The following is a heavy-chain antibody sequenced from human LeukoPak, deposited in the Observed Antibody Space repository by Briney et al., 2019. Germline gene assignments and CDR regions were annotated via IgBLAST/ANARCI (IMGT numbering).Heavy chain of an antibody. CDR3: ARGGYDGSGPSDY. D-gene: IGHD3-22*01. V-gene: IGHV4-34*01. Sequence: PSETLSLTCAVFGGSFSAYYWTWIRQSPGKGLEWIGEINHSGSTNYNPSLKSRVTISVDTPKNQFSLKLSSVTAADTAVYYCARGGYDGSGPSDYWGRGTLVSVSS. J-gene: IGHJ4*02. CDR1: GGSFSAYY. CDR2: INHSGST.